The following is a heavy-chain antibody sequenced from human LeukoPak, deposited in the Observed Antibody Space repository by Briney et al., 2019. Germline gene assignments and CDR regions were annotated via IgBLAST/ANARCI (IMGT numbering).Heavy chain of an antibody. J-gene: IGHJ4*02. CDR2: IHYDGSKQ. D-gene: IGHD6-6*01. V-gene: IGHV3-30*02. CDR1: GFGFSGYG. CDR3: AKGGWEESSSSWRFFDY. Sequence: GGSLRLSCAAPGFGFSGYGMYYVRQAPGKGLEWVAFIHYDGSKQSYADSVKGRFTISRDNSRSTLYLQMSSLRPEDTAVYYCAKGGWEESSSSWRFFDYWGQGTLVIVSS.